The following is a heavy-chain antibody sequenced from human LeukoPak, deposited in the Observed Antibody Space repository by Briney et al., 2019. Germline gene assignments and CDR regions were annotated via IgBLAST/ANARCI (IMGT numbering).Heavy chain of an antibody. Sequence: ASVKVSCKVYGYTLTELSMHWVRQAPGKGLEWMGGFDPEDGETIYAQKFQGRVTMTEDTSTDTAYMELSSLRSEDTAVYYCATAPGRWELRGWFDPWGQGTLVTVSS. D-gene: IGHD1-26*01. V-gene: IGHV1-24*01. CDR3: ATAPGRWELRGWFDP. CDR1: GYTLTELS. J-gene: IGHJ5*02. CDR2: FDPEDGET.